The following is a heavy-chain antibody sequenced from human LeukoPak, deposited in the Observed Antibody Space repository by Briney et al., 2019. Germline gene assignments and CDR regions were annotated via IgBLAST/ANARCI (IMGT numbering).Heavy chain of an antibody. D-gene: IGHD3-3*01. CDR2: IYYSGST. CDR3: ARTPPLRFLEWLLYPFDY. V-gene: IGHV4-59*08. Sequence: SETLSLTCTVSGGSISSYYWSWIRQPPGKGLEWIGYIYYSGSTNYNPSLKSRVTISVDTSKNQFSLKLSSVTAADTAVYYCARTPPLRFLEWLLYPFDYWGQGTLVTVSS. CDR1: GGSISSYY. J-gene: IGHJ4*02.